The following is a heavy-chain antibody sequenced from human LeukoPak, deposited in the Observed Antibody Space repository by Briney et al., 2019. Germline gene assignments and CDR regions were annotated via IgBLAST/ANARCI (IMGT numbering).Heavy chain of an antibody. Sequence: GGSLRLSCVASGFTFSNSWMSWVRQAPGKGLEWVSAISGSGGSTYYADSVKGRFTISRDNSKNTLYLQMNSLRAEDTAVYYCVVVVITWSYYFDYWGQGTLVTVSS. CDR3: VVVVITWSYYFDY. V-gene: IGHV3-23*01. J-gene: IGHJ4*02. CDR2: ISGSGGST. CDR1: GFTFSNSW. D-gene: IGHD3-22*01.